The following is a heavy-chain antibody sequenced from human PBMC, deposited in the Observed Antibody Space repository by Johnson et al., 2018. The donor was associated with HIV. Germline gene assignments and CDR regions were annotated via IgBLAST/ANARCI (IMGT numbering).Heavy chain of an antibody. CDR3: ARLPSWRGAFDI. J-gene: IGHJ3*02. Sequence: VQLVESGGGLVKPGGSLRLSCAVYGLSFSKAWMSWVRQAPGKGLEWVGRIKTKTEGGTTDYAASVTGRVTISRDDSKHTLYLQMNSLKTEDTAVYYCARLPSWRGAFDIWGQGTMVTVSS. D-gene: IGHD3-10*01. CDR2: IKTKTEGGTT. V-gene: IGHV3-15*01. CDR1: GLSFSKAW.